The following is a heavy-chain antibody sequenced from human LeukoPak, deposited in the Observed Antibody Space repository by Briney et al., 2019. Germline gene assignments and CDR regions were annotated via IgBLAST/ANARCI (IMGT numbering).Heavy chain of an antibody. CDR3: ARDAGGRVVVAATRVGYYYMDV. CDR1: GASISGSGYY. Sequence: PSETLSLTCTVSGASISGSGYYWGWIRQPPGKGLEWIGEINHSGSTNYNPSLKSRVTISVDTSKNQFSLKLSSVTAADTAVYYCARDAGGRVVVAATRVGYYYMDVWGKGTTVTVSS. CDR2: INHSGST. J-gene: IGHJ6*03. V-gene: IGHV4-39*07. D-gene: IGHD2-15*01.